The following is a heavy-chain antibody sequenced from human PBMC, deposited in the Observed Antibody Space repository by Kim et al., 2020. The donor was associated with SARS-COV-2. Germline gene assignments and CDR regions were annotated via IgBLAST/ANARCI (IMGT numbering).Heavy chain of an antibody. CDR3: VIYGRNYGAVH. CDR1: GFTVSDYA. V-gene: IGHV3-64D*06. J-gene: IGHJ1*01. D-gene: IGHD1-7*01. CDR2: TTRSGDGS. Sequence: GGSLRLSCSGSGFTVSDYAIHWVRRAPGKGLQYVSATTRSGDGSFYADSVGGRFTISRDNSKNTLYLQMNSLRVEDTSVYYCVIYGRNYGAVHWAQGTLVSVSS.